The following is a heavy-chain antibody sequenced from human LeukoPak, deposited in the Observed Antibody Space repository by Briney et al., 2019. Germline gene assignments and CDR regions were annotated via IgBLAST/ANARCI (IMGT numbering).Heavy chain of an antibody. D-gene: IGHD2-21*02. CDR3: ARDSWNPYCGGDCYPGQDGAFDI. CDR2: INPSGGST. J-gene: IGHJ3*02. V-gene: IGHV1-46*01. CDR1: GYTFTSYY. Sequence: ASVKVSCKASGYTFTSYYMHWVRQAPGQGLEWMGIINPSGGSTSYAQKFQGRVTMTRDMSTSTVYMELSSLRSEDTAVYYCARDSWNPYCGGDCYPGQDGAFDIWGQGTMVTVSS.